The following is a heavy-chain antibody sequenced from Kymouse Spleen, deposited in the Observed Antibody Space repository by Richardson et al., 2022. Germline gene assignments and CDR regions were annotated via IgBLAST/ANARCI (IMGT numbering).Heavy chain of an antibody. CDR1: GFTFSSYG. J-gene: IGHJ4*02. CDR3: ARQAVAAAFDY. Sequence: QVQLVESGGGVVQPGRSLRLSCAASGFTFSSYGMHWVRQAPGKGLEWVAVIWYDGSNKYYADSVKGRFTISRDNSKNTLYLQMNSLRAEDTAVYYCARQAVAAAFDYWGQGTLVTVSS. CDR2: IWYDGSNK. V-gene: IGHV3-33*01. D-gene: IGHD6-19*01.